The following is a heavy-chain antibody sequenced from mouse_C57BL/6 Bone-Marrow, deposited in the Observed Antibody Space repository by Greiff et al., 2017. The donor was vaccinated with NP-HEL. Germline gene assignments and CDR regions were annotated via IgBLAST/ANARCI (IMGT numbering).Heavy chain of an antibody. Sequence: EVQLVESGGGLVKPGGSLKLSCAASGFTFSSYAMSWVRQTPEKRLEWVATISDGGSYTYYPDNVKGRFTISRDNAKNNLYLQMGHLKSEDTAMYYCARSYYYGSSPYYYAMDYWGQGTSVTVSS. CDR2: ISDGGSYT. V-gene: IGHV5-4*01. J-gene: IGHJ4*01. CDR3: ARSYYYGSSPYYYAMDY. D-gene: IGHD1-1*01. CDR1: GFTFSSYA.